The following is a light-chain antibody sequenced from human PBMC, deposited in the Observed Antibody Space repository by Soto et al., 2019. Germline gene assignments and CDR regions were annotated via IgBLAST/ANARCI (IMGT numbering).Light chain of an antibody. Sequence: QSALTQPASVSGSPGQSITISCTGTSSDVGGYNYVSWYQQHPGKAPKLMIYEVSNRPSGVSNRFSGSKSGNTASLTISGLQAEDEADYHCSSYSTSSTLVVLGGGTKVTVL. V-gene: IGLV2-14*01. J-gene: IGLJ2*01. CDR1: SSDVGGYNY. CDR2: EVS. CDR3: SSYSTSSTLVV.